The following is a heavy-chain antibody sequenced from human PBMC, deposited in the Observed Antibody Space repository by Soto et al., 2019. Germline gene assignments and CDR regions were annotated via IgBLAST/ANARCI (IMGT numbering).Heavy chain of an antibody. J-gene: IGHJ4*02. D-gene: IGHD6-6*01. V-gene: IGHV3-7*03. Sequence: PGGSLRLSCAASGFTFSNYWMSWVRQAPGKGLEWVGNINQDGSVKYYVDSVKGRFTISRDNTKNSLFLQMNSLRAEDTAVYICARVGYSSSSLDYWGQGTLVTVSS. CDR1: GFTFSNYW. CDR2: INQDGSVK. CDR3: ARVGYSSSSLDY.